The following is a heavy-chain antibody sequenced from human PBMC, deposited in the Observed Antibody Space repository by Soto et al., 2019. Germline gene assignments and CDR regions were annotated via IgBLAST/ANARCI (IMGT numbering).Heavy chain of an antibody. CDR3: ASWIVVGRAP. D-gene: IGHD3-22*01. Sequence: EVQLVESGGGLVKPGGSLRLSCAASGFTFSSYSMNWVRQAPGKGLEWVSSISSSSSYIYYADTVKGRFTISRDNAKNSLYLQMNSLRAEDTAVYYCASWIVVGRAPWGQGTLVTVSS. CDR2: ISSSSSYI. CDR1: GFTFSSYS. V-gene: IGHV3-21*01. J-gene: IGHJ5*02.